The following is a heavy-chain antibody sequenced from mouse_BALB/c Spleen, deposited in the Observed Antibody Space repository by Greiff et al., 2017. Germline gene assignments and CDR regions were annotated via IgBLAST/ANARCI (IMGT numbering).Heavy chain of an antibody. CDR1: GYSITSGYY. CDR2: ISYDGSN. V-gene: IGHV3-6*02. J-gene: IGHJ3*01. CDR3: APYGNYVFAY. D-gene: IGHD2-1*01. Sequence: DVQLQESGPGLVKPSQSLSLTCSVTGYSITSGYYWNWIRQFPGNKLEWMGYISYDGSNNYNPSLKNRISITRDTSKNQFFLKLNSVTTEDTATYYCAPYGNYVFAYWGQGTLVTVSA.